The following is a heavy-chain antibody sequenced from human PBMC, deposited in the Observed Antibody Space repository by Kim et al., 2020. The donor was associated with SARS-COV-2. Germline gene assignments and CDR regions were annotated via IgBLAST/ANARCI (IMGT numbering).Heavy chain of an antibody. Sequence: SETLSLTCAVYGGSFSGYYWSWIRQPPGKGLEWIGEINHSGSTNYNPSLKSRVTISVDTSKNQFSLKLSSVTAADTAVYYCARGVEVAAAEDYFDYWGQG. V-gene: IGHV4-34*01. CDR2: INHSGST. D-gene: IGHD6-13*01. J-gene: IGHJ4*02. CDR1: GGSFSGYY. CDR3: ARGVEVAAAEDYFDY.